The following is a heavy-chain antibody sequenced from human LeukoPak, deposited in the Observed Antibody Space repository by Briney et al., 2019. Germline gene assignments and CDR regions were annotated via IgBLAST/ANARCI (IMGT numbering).Heavy chain of an antibody. V-gene: IGHV5-51*01. D-gene: IGHD6-19*01. Sequence: GESLKISCKGSGYSFTSYWIGWVRQMPGKGLEWMGIIYPGDSDTRYSPSFQGQVTISADKSISTAYLQWSSLKASDTAMYYCARSADDPGYSSGWYYFDYWGQGTLVIVSS. J-gene: IGHJ4*02. CDR2: IYPGDSDT. CDR3: ARSADDPGYSSGWYYFDY. CDR1: GYSFTSYW.